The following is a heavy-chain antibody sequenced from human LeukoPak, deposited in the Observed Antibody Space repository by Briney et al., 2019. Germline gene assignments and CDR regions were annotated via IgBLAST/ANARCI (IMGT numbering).Heavy chain of an antibody. Sequence: GESLKISCQGSGYSFSTSYIAWVRQMPGKGLEWMGIIYCADSDARYSPSFQGQVTVSVDKSISTAYLQWSSLKASDTAMYYCARESWGNLDSWGQGTLVTVSS. V-gene: IGHV5-51*01. CDR2: IYCADSDA. CDR3: ARESWGNLDS. D-gene: IGHD7-27*01. CDR1: GYSFSTSY. J-gene: IGHJ4*02.